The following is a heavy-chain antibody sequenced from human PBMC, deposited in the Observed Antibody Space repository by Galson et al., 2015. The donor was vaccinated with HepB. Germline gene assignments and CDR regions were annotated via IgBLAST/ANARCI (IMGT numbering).Heavy chain of an antibody. Sequence: SLRLSCAASGFTFSRYAMNWVRQAPGKGPEWVSGISGSGDSTYYTASVRGRFTISRDNSKNTLYLHLHSLRAEETAVYYCAKDLNFGELFYGDHWGQGTLVTVSS. J-gene: IGHJ5*02. CDR2: ISGSGDST. CDR3: AKDLNFGELFYGDH. D-gene: IGHD3-10*01. CDR1: GFTFSRYA. V-gene: IGHV3-23*01.